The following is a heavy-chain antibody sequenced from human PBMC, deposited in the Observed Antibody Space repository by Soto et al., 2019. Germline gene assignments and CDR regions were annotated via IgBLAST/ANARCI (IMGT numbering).Heavy chain of an antibody. Sequence: QVQLVESGGGVVQPGRSLRLSCAASGFTFSNYGMHWVRQAPGKGLKWVAVISYDGSNKYYADSVKGRFTISRDNSKNTLYLQMNILRAEDTAVYYCARGRDYLGRDLDYWGQGTLVTVSS. CDR3: ARGRDYLGRDLDY. V-gene: IGHV3-30-3*01. D-gene: IGHD3-16*01. J-gene: IGHJ4*02. CDR2: ISYDGSNK. CDR1: GFTFSNYG.